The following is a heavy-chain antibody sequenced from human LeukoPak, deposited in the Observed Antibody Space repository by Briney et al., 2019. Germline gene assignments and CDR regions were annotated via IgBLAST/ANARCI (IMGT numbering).Heavy chain of an antibody. CDR2: ISYDGSNK. V-gene: IGHV3-30*04. Sequence: GRSLRLSCAASGFTFSSYAMHGLRQAPGKGLEWVAVISYDGSNKYYADSVKGRFTISRDNSKNTLYLQMNNLRAEDTAVYYCARRRYSSSWYIDYWGQGTLVTVSS. CDR1: GFTFSSYA. CDR3: ARRRYSSSWYIDY. D-gene: IGHD6-13*01. J-gene: IGHJ4*02.